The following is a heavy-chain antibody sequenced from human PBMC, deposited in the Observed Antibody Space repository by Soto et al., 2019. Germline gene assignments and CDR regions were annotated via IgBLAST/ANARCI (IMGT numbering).Heavy chain of an antibody. D-gene: IGHD6-13*01. CDR1: SGSISSGGYY. V-gene: IGHV4-31*01. Sequence: LSXTCTVSSGSISSGGYYWSCIRQHPGKGLEWIGYIYYSGSTYYKPPLKSLVTISVDTSKKQFYLKLSSVTAAETAVYYCARAKKGIAAAENWFDPWGQGTLLTVSP. CDR3: ARAKKGIAAAENWFDP. J-gene: IGHJ5*02. CDR2: IYYSGST.